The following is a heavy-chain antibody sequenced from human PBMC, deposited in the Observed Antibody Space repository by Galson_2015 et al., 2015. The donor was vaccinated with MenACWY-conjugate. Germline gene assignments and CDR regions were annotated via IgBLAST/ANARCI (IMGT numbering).Heavy chain of an antibody. V-gene: IGHV3-74*01. CDR2: INSDGSAA. D-gene: IGHD2-2*01. J-gene: IGHJ4*02. CDR3: ATYCSSPSCYANGAY. CDR1: GFTFSRYW. Sequence: SLRLSCAASGFTFSRYWMHWVRQSPGKELVWVSRINSDGSAADYADSVKGRFTISRDNAKNTLYLQMNSLRAEDTAVYYCATYCSSPSCYANGAYWGQGTLVTVSS.